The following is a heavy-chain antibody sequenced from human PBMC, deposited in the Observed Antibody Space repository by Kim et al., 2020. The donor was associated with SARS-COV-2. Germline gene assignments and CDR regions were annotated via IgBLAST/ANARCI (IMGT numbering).Heavy chain of an antibody. V-gene: IGHV1-69*13. D-gene: IGHD6-13*01. Sequence: SVKVSCKASGGTFSSYAISWVRQAPGQGLEWMGGIIPIFGTANYAQKFQGRVTITADENTSTAYVELSSLRSKDTAVYYWGSSISAAFQPLYYYGKDVWGQGTTVTVSS. CDR3: GSSISAAFQPLYYYGKDV. CDR1: GGTFSSYA. J-gene: IGHJ6*02. CDR2: IIPIFGTA.